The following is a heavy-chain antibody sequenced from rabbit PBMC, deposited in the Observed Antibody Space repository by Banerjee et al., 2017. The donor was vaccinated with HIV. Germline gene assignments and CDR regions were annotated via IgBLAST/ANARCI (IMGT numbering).Heavy chain of an antibody. V-gene: IGHV1S47*01. CDR2: IYPGFGIT. Sequence: ELVETGGGLVQPGESLKLSCKASGIDFSTYGIYWVRQAPGKGPEWIAYIYPGFGITNYANSMKGRFTISSDNAQNTVFLQMTSLTAADTATYFCATNRGTGYIYAYGMDLWGPGTLVTVS. CDR3: ATNRGTGYIYAYGMDL. CDR1: GIDFSTYG. J-gene: IGHJ6*01. D-gene: IGHD6-1*01.